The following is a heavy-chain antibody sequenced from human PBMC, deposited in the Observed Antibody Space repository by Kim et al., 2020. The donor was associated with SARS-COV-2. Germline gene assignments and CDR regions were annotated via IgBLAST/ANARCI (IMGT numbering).Heavy chain of an antibody. V-gene: IGHV5-51*01. D-gene: IGHD3-10*01. CDR2: IYPGDSDT. Sequence: GESLKISCKGSGYSFTSYWIGWVRQMPGKGLEWMGIIYPGDSDTRYSPSFQGQVTISADKSISTAYLQWSSLKASDTAMYYCARHVSSSVLLWFGELFPDYWGQGTLVTVSS. J-gene: IGHJ4*02. CDR3: ARHVSSSVLLWFGELFPDY. CDR1: GYSFTSYW.